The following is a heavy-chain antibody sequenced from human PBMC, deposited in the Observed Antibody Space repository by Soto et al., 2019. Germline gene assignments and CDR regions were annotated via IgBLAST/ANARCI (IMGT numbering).Heavy chain of an antibody. V-gene: IGHV4-31*03. CDR1: GGSISSGGYY. CDR3: ARAANAGSEHVEY. CDR2: IYDSGST. J-gene: IGHJ4*02. D-gene: IGHD1-1*01. Sequence: QVQLQESGPGLVKPSQTLSLTCTVSGGSISSGGYYWSWIRQHPGKGLEWIGYIYDSGSTHYNPSLKSRVTISVDPSKNQRALKLSSGAAADTAVYYCARAANAGSEHVEYWGQGTLVSLSS.